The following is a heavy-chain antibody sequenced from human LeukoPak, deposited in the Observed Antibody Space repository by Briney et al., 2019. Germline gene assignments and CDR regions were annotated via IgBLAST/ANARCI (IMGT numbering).Heavy chain of an antibody. CDR3: ARARWELLYNFDY. Sequence: SGGSLRLSCAASGFTFSSYSMNWVRQAPGQGLEWVSSISSSSSYMYYADSVKGRFTISRDNAKNSLYLQMNSLRAEDTALYYCARARWELLYNFDYWGQGTLVTVSS. V-gene: IGHV3-21*01. CDR2: ISSSSSYM. CDR1: GFTFSSYS. J-gene: IGHJ4*02. D-gene: IGHD1-26*01.